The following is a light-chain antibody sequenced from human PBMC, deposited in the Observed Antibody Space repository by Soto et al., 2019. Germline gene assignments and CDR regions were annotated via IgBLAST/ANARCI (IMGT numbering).Light chain of an antibody. Sequence: EIVLTQSPGTLSLSPGERATLSCRASQSVSSTYLAWYQQKPGQAPRLLIYSASSRATDIQDKFSGSGSGTAFTLTISRLEPEDFAGYYWQQYGSSTSTFGQGTKVEIK. J-gene: IGKJ1*01. CDR2: SAS. CDR3: QQYGSSTST. V-gene: IGKV3-20*01. CDR1: QSVSSTY.